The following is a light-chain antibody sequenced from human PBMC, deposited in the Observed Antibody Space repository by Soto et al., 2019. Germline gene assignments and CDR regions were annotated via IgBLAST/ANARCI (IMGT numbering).Light chain of an antibody. CDR2: GAS. V-gene: IGKV3-15*01. Sequence: EIVMTQSPATLSVSPGERATLSCRASESVSSNLAWYQQKPGQAPRLLIYGASTRATGIPARISGSGSGTEFTLTISSLQSEDFAVYYCQQYNKWWTFGQGTKVEVK. J-gene: IGKJ1*01. CDR3: QQYNKWWT. CDR1: ESVSSN.